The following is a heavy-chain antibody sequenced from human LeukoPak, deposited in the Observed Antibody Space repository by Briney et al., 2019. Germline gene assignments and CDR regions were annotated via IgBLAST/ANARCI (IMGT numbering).Heavy chain of an antibody. V-gene: IGHV4-34*01. CDR3: ASPGDYGDYGELYY. CDR2: INHSGST. CDR1: GGSFSGYY. D-gene: IGHD4-17*01. J-gene: IGHJ4*02. Sequence: SETLSLTCAVYGGSFSGYYWSWIRQPPGKGLEWIGEINHSGSTNYNSSLKSRVTISVDTSKNQFSLKLSSVTAADTAVYYCASPGDYGDYGELYYWGQGTLVTVSS.